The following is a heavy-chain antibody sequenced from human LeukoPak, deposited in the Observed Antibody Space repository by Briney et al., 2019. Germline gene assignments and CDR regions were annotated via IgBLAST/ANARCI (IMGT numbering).Heavy chain of an antibody. J-gene: IGHJ4*02. CDR2: IYSGGST. V-gene: IGHV3-66*01. D-gene: IGHD1-26*01. Sequence: PGGSLRLCCAASGFTVSSNYMSWVRQAPGKGLEWVSVIYSGGSTYYADSVKGRFTISRDNSKNTVYLQMGSLRGEDMAVYYCTRDGGSFCDFDYWGQGALVTVSS. CDR1: GFTVSSNY. CDR3: TRDGGSFCDFDY.